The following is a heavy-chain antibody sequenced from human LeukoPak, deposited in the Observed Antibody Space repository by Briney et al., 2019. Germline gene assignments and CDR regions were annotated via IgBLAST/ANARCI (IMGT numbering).Heavy chain of an antibody. CDR1: GFTFSSYS. V-gene: IGHV3-21*01. CDR2: ISSSSSYI. D-gene: IGHD5-24*01. J-gene: IGHJ4*02. Sequence: GGSLRLSCAASGFTFSSYSMNWVRQAPGKGLEWVSSISSSSSYIYYADSVKGRFTISRDNARNSLYLQMNSLRAEDTAVYYCARAPQMATIDYWGQGTLVTVSS. CDR3: ARAPQMATIDY.